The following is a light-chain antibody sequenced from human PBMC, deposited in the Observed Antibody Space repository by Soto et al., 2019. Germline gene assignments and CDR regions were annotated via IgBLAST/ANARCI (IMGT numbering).Light chain of an antibody. CDR1: QTIDNT. V-gene: IGKV3-15*01. CDR3: QQYGSFV. CDR2: GAS. J-gene: IGKJ1*01. Sequence: EVVMTQSPATRSLSPGERDTLSCRASQTIDNTLAWYQRKTGQAPRLLIYGASTRATGIPASFSGSGSGTDFTLTISRLEPEDFAVYYCQQYGSFVFGQGTKVDIK.